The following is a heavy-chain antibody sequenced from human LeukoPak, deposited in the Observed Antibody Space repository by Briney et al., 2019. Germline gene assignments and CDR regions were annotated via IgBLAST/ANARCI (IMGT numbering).Heavy chain of an antibody. CDR1: GYSFTGYY. J-gene: IGHJ6*03. CDR2: VIPIFGTA. CDR3: AGMNCSSTSCYTDYYYYMDV. Sequence: ASVKVSCKASGYSFTGYYMYWVRQAPGQGLEWMGGVIPIFGTANYAQKFQGRVTITTDESTSTAYMELSSLRSEDTAVYYCAGMNCSSTSCYTDYYYYMDVWGKGTTVTVSS. D-gene: IGHD2-2*02. V-gene: IGHV1-69*05.